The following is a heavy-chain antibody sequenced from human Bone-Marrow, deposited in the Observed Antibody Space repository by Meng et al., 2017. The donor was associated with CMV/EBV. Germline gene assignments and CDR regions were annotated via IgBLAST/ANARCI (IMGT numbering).Heavy chain of an antibody. Sequence: ASVKVSCKASGYTFTSYGISWVRQAPGQGLEWMGWISAYNGNTNYAQKLQGRVTMTTDTSTSTAYMELRSLRSDDTAVYYCARDLKPRLLEWLPLDYWGQGTLVTVSS. CDR1: GYTFTSYG. CDR3: ARDLKPRLLEWLPLDY. J-gene: IGHJ4*02. D-gene: IGHD3-3*01. V-gene: IGHV1-18*01. CDR2: ISAYNGNT.